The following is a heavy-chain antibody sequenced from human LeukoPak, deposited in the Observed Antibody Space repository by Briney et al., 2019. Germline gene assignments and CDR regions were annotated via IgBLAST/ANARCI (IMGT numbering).Heavy chain of an antibody. D-gene: IGHD3-22*01. Sequence: GGSLRLSCAASGFTFSSYAMSWVRQAPGKGLEWVSAISGSGGSTYYADSVKGRFTISRDNSKNTLYLQMNSLRAGDTAVYYCAKDAYDSSGYYLGFWGQGTLVTVSS. CDR3: AKDAYDSSGYYLGF. CDR1: GFTFSSYA. V-gene: IGHV3-23*01. CDR2: ISGSGGST. J-gene: IGHJ4*02.